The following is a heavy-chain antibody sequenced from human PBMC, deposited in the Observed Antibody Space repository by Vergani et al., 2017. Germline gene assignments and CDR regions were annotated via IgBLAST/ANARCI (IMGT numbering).Heavy chain of an antibody. CDR2: ISYDGSNK. V-gene: IGHV3-30*14. Sequence: QVHLVESGGGVVQPGRSLRLSCAASGFTFSSYAMHWVRQAPGKGLEWVAVISYDGSNKYYADSVKGRFTISRDNSKNTLYLQMSSLRAEDTAVYYCVKDMGVRSDAFDIWGQGTMVTVSS. CDR1: GFTFSSYA. J-gene: IGHJ3*02. D-gene: IGHD3-16*01. CDR3: VKDMGVRSDAFDI.